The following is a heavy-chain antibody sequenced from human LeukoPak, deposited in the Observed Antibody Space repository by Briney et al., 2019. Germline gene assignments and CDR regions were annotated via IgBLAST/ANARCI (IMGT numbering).Heavy chain of an antibody. CDR1: GFTFSSYA. CDR2: SIGSST. CDR3: VKDLPGADCYFAFDI. Sequence: GGSLRLSCSASGFTFSSYAMNWVRQAPGKGLEYVSASIGSSTYYAYSVKGRFTISRYNSKTTLYLQMSSQRAEDTAMYYCVKDLPGADCYFAFDIWGKGTWVT. D-gene: IGHD2-21*02. J-gene: IGHJ3*02. V-gene: IGHV3-64D*06.